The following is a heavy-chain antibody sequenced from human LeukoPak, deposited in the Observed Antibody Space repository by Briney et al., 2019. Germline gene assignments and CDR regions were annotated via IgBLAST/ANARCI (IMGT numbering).Heavy chain of an antibody. J-gene: IGHJ3*02. Sequence: GGSLRLSCAASGFTFSNYWMYWVRQAPGKGLEWVSAISGSGGSTYYADSVKGRFTISRDNSKNTLYLQMNSLRAEDTAVYYCNLRRITMIVVADAFDIWGQGTMVTVSS. CDR1: GFTFSNYW. CDR3: NLRRITMIVVADAFDI. CDR2: ISGSGGST. V-gene: IGHV3-23*01. D-gene: IGHD3-22*01.